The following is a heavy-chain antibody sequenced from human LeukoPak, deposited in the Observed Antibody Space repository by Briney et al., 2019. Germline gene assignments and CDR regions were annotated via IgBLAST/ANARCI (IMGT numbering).Heavy chain of an antibody. V-gene: IGHV1-8*01. Sequence: ASVKVSCKASGYTFTSYDINWVRQATGQGLEWMGWMNPNSGNTGYAQKFQGRVTITRDPSATTAYMELSSLRSEDMAVYYCAKDRGGTRDFDYWGQGTLVTVSS. CDR3: AKDRGGTRDFDY. J-gene: IGHJ4*02. D-gene: IGHD1-7*01. CDR1: GYTFTSYD. CDR2: MNPNSGNT.